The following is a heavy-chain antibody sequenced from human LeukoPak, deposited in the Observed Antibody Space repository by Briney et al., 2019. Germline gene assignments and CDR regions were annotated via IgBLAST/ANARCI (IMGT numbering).Heavy chain of an antibody. CDR1: GFTFSSYA. CDR3: ARDVHYYDSSGQGW. CDR2: ISSNGGST. Sequence: GGSLRLSCSASGFTFSSYAMHWVRQAPGKGLEYVSSISSNGGSTYYADSVKGRFTISRDNSKNTLYLQMNSLRAEDTAVYYCARDVHYYDSSGQGWWGQGTLVTVSS. D-gene: IGHD3-22*01. J-gene: IGHJ4*02. V-gene: IGHV3-64*04.